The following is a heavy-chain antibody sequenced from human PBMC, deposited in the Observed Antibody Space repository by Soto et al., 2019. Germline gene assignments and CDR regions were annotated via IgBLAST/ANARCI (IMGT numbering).Heavy chain of an antibody. J-gene: IGHJ3*02. D-gene: IGHD3-16*01. CDR3: ERGFPITFGGVPPYI. Sequence: AGVKFSCQASGYTFTGYYMHWVRRAPGQGLEWMGWINPNSGGTNYAQKCQGGVTMTRDTSISTAYMELSRLRSDDTAVYYCERGFPITFGGVPPYIWGQGTMVTVSS. CDR1: GYTFTGYY. CDR2: INPNSGGT. V-gene: IGHV1-2*02.